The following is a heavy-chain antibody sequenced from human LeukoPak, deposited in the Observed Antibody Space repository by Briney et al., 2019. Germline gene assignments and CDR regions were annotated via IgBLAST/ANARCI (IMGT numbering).Heavy chain of an antibody. J-gene: IGHJ5*02. CDR3: ARDYSNKGGWFDP. V-gene: IGHV3-30*04. D-gene: IGHD4-11*01. Sequence: GGSLRLSCAASGFTFSSYAMHWVRQAPGKGLEWVAVISYDGGNKYYADSVKGRFTISRDNSKNTLYLQMISLRAEDTAVYYCARDYSNKGGWFDPWGQGTLVTVSS. CDR1: GFTFSSYA. CDR2: ISYDGGNK.